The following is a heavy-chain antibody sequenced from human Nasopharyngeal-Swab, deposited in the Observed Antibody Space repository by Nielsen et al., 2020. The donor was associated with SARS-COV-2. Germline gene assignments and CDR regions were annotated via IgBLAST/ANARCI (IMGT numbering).Heavy chain of an antibody. J-gene: IGHJ6*04. CDR2: ISYSGST. CDR1: GGSISSGTYY. CDR3: ARDHLGFPWNDFDV. D-gene: IGHD1-1*01. Sequence: SETLSLTCTVSGGSISSGTYYWTWIRQHQGKGLEWIGYISYSGSTYYNPSLKSRISTSVDTSRNQFSLKHTSLTDADTAVYFCARDHLGFPWNDFDVWGKGTTVTVSS. V-gene: IGHV4-31*03.